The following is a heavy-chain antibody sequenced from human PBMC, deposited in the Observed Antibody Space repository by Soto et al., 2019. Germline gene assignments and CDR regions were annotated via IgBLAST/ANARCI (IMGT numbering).Heavy chain of an antibody. CDR3: ARGRRITMVRGVMRHTAFDI. D-gene: IGHD3-10*01. Sequence: SETLSLTCAVYGGSFSGYYWSWIRQPPGKGLEWIGEINHSGSTNYNPSLKSRVTISVDTSKNQFSLKLSSVTAADTAVYYCARGRRITMVRGVMRHTAFDIWGQGTMVTVSS. CDR2: INHSGST. CDR1: GGSFSGYY. V-gene: IGHV4-34*01. J-gene: IGHJ3*02.